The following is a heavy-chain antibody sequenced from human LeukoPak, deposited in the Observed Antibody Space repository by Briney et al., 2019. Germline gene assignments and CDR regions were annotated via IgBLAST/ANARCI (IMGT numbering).Heavy chain of an antibody. CDR2: INPNSGGT. V-gene: IGHV1-2*02. Sequence: ASVKVSCKASGYTFTSYGISWVRQAPGQGLEWMGWINPNSGGTNYAQKFQGRVTMTRDTSISTAYMELSRLRSDDTAVYYCAREVCVLYCSSTSFNWFDPWGQGTLVTVSS. CDR1: GYTFTSYG. D-gene: IGHD2-2*01. J-gene: IGHJ5*02. CDR3: AREVCVLYCSSTSFNWFDP.